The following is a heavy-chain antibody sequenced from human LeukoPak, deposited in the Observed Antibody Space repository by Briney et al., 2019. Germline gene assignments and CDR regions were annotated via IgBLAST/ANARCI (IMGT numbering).Heavy chain of an antibody. Sequence: ASVKVSCKASGGTFSSYAISWVRQAPGQGLEWMGRIIPILGIANYAQKFQGRVTITADESTSTAYMELSSLRSEDTAVYYCARVKEAFGEGGFDYWGQGTLVTVSS. CDR1: GGTFSSYA. J-gene: IGHJ4*02. V-gene: IGHV1-69*04. D-gene: IGHD3-10*01. CDR3: ARVKEAFGEGGFDY. CDR2: IIPILGIA.